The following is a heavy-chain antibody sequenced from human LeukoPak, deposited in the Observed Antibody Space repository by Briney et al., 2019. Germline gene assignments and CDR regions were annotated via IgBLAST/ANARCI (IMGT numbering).Heavy chain of an antibody. CDR1: GFTFSSYA. CDR2: INGNGGST. CDR3: VKMVIYYYGSGSYSDY. V-gene: IGHV3-64D*06. J-gene: IGHJ4*02. D-gene: IGHD3-10*01. Sequence: GGSLRLSCSASGFTFSSYAMHWARQAPGKGLEYVSAINGNGGSTYYADSVKGRFTISRDNSKNTLYLQMSSLRAEDTAVYYCVKMVIYYYGSGSYSDYWGQGTLVTVSS.